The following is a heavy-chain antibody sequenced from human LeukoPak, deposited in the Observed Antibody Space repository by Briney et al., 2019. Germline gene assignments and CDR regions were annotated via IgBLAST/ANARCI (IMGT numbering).Heavy chain of an antibody. CDR1: GFSISNSA. Sequence: SLRLSCAVSGFSISNSAMHWVRRAPGKGLEWVAAISNDGSTKDYADSVKGRLSISRDNIQNTMSVQLNSLRAEDTAVYYCARGRSYYTDAPIDFWGRGTLVTVTS. CDR3: ARGRSYYTDAPIDF. V-gene: IGHV3-30*04. D-gene: IGHD3-10*01. J-gene: IGHJ4*02. CDR2: ISNDGSTK.